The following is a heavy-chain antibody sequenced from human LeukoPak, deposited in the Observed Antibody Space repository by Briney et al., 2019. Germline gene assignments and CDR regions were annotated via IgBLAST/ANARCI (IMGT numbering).Heavy chain of an antibody. CDR2: IIPILGIA. CDR1: GGTFSSYA. CDR3: ARDLTMYYYGSGSYRGGYYGMDV. V-gene: IGHV1-69*04. Sequence: SVKVSCKASGGTFSSYAISWVRQAPGQGLEWMGRIIPILGIANYAQKFQGRVTTTADKSTSTAYMELSSLRSEDTAVYYCARDLTMYYYGSGSYRGGYYGMDVWGQGTTVTVSS. D-gene: IGHD3-10*01. J-gene: IGHJ6*02.